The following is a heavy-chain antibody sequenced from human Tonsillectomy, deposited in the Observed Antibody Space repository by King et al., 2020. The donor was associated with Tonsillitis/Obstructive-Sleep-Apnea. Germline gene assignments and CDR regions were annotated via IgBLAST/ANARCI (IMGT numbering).Heavy chain of an antibody. CDR2: ISWESGSL. Sequence: QLVQSGGGLVQPGRSLRLSCAASGFSFNDYAMHWVRQAPGKGPEWVAGISWESGSLGYADSVKGRFTISRDNAKSSLYLQIASLRAEDTALYYCAKDMGQHLVLNAFDIWGQGTMVTVSS. D-gene: IGHD6-13*01. V-gene: IGHV3-9*01. J-gene: IGHJ3*02. CDR3: AKDMGQHLVLNAFDI. CDR1: GFSFNDYA.